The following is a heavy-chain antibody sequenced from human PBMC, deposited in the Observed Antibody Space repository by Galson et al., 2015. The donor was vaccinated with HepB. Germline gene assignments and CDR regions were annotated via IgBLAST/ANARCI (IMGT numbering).Heavy chain of an antibody. V-gene: IGHV6-1*01. J-gene: IGHJ4*02. CDR3: ASVLRLRKGYKSPFDY. D-gene: IGHD5-24*01. CDR2: TYYRSKRTN. Sequence: SPISGDSVSSNSSLRNWIRQSPSRGREGLGGTYYRSKRTNDYAASDNSRISITSDTSKNHFTLQLNSVTPEDTAVYFCASVLRLRKGYKSPFDYWGQGTLVTVSS. CDR1: GDSVSSNSSL.